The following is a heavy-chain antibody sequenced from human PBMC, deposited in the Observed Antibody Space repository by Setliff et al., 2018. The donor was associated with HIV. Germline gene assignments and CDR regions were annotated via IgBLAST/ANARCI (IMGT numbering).Heavy chain of an antibody. CDR2: VSSRGDT. Sequence: PSETLSLTCTVSDSGTYYWSWIRQPAGKGLEWIGRVSSRGDTNYNPSLKSRVTMSVDTSKNQFSLKLTSVTASDTALYYCARGRFHRLHRPYSGSGSLGIQYFDYWGQGTLVTVSS. CDR1: DSGTYY. D-gene: IGHD3-10*01. J-gene: IGHJ4*02. V-gene: IGHV4-4*07. CDR3: ARGRFHRLHRPYSGSGSLGIQYFDY.